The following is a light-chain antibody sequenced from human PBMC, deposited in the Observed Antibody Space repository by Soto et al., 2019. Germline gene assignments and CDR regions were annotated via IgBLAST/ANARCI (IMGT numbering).Light chain of an antibody. V-gene: IGKV3-20*01. CDR2: DAS. J-gene: IGKJ5*01. CDR1: QNLGDGR. CDR3: QEHASI. Sequence: VLTQSPGTLSLSPGERATLSCRANQNLGDGRLAWYQQKPGQPPTLLIYDASTRATGIPDRFSGSGSGTDFTLTISRLEPEDFAVYYCQEHASIFGQRRRLEI.